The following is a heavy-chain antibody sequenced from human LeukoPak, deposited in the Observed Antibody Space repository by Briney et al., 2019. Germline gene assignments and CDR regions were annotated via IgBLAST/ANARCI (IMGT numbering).Heavy chain of an antibody. J-gene: IGHJ1*01. CDR2: ISTSSSYI. D-gene: IGHD3-22*01. CDR1: GFTFGSYN. Sequence: GGSVRLSCAAAGFTFGSYNMNWGRQAPGKGLEWVSSISTSSSYIYYADSVKGRFPISRDNAKKSLYLQMNSLRAGDTAVYYCARDGGDYYDSSGYPFHHWGQGTLVTVSS. V-gene: IGHV3-21*01. CDR3: ARDGGDYYDSSGYPFHH.